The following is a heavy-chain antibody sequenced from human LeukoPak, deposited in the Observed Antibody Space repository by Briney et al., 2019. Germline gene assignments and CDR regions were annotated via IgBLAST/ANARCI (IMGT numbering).Heavy chain of an antibody. D-gene: IGHD4-23*01. CDR3: AREDYGGNFEIQH. CDR1: GYTFTNYS. CDR2: INPSGGST. J-gene: IGHJ1*01. Sequence: ASVKVSCKASGYTFTNYSMHWVRQAPGQGLEWMGIINPSGGSTSYAQKFQGRVTMTRDTSTSTVYMELSSLRSEDTAVYYCAREDYGGNFEIQHWGQGTLVTVSS. V-gene: IGHV1-46*01.